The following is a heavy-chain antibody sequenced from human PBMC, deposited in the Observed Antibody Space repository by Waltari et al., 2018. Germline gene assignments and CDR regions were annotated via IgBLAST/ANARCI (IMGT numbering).Heavy chain of an antibody. J-gene: IGHJ4*02. D-gene: IGHD3-16*01. Sequence: EVHLVESGGGLVQPGGSLRLSCAASGFTFTDYWMSWVRQAPGKGPEWVANIHKDVSEKNYVDYVKGRFTISRDNAKDSVYLQMSSLRSDDTAVYYCAVTAMTGEIDSWGQGTQVTVSS. V-gene: IGHV3-7*03. CDR1: GFTFTDYW. CDR3: AVTAMTGEIDS. CDR2: IHKDVSEK.